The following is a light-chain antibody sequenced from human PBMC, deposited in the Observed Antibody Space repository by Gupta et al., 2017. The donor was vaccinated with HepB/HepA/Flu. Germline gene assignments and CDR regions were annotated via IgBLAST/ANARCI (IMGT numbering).Light chain of an antibody. J-gene: IGKJ1*01. V-gene: IGKV2-28*01. CDR2: LGS. CDR3: RQELEPRWP. CDR1: QSRLHSNGYNY. Sequence: DIVMTRSLLSLPVTPGESASIYCRSSQSRLHSNGYNYLDWYLQKPGQAPQLLIYLGSNRAYGVPDRFSGSGWGTDFTLKISRGEAEDVGVYYCRQELEPRWPFGQGTEVEIK.